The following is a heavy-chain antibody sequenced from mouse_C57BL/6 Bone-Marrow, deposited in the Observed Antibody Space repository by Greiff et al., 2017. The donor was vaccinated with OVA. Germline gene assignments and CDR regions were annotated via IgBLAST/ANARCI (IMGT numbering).Heavy chain of an antibody. CDR1: GYTFTDYE. D-gene: IGHD4-1*01. Sequence: QVQLQQSGAELVRPGASVTLSCKASGYTFTDYEMHWVKQTPVHGLEWIGAIDPETGGTAYNQKFKGKAILTADKSSSTAYMELRSLTSEDSAVYYCTRRGVANWDVEGWYFDVWGTGTTVTVSS. V-gene: IGHV1-15*01. CDR3: TRRGVANWDVEGWYFDV. J-gene: IGHJ1*03. CDR2: IDPETGGT.